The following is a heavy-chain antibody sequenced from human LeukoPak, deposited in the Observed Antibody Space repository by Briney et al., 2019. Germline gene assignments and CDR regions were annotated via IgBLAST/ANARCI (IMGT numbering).Heavy chain of an antibody. CDR1: GYTFTSYY. D-gene: IGHD2-15*01. V-gene: IGHV1-46*01. J-gene: IGHJ4*02. CDR3: ASSYCSGGSCFRYYFDY. Sequence: ASVKVSCKASGYTFTSYYMHWVRQAPGQGLGWMGIINPSGGSTSYAQKFQGRVTMTRDTSTSTVYMELSSLRSEDTAVYYCASSYCSGGSCFRYYFDYWGQGTLVTVSS. CDR2: INPSGGST.